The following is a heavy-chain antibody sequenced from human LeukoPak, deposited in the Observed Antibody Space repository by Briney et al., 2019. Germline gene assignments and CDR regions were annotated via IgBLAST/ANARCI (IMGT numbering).Heavy chain of an antibody. J-gene: IGHJ4*02. CDR2: IGGHVHST. D-gene: IGHD1-20*01. CDR3: ANHRTPDRYHWNYFDY. CDR1: GFTFRNST. V-gene: IGHV3-23*01. Sequence: GGSLRLSCAASGFTFRNSTMSWVRQAPGTGLEWVSSIGGHVHSTYYADSVIGRFTISRDDSKNTLYLQMNSLRANDTAIYYCANHRTPDRYHWNYFDYWGQGTLVTVSS.